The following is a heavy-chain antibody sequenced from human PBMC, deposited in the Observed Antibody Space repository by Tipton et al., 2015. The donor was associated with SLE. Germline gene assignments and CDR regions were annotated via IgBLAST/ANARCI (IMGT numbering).Heavy chain of an antibody. CDR1: GGSISSGGYY. J-gene: IGHJ6*02. Sequence: TLSLTCTVSGGSISSGGYYWSWIRQHPGKGLEWIGYIYYSGSTYYNPSLKSRVTISVDTSKNQFSLKLSSVTAADTAVYYCASSRLELRYYSGMDVWGQGTTVTVSS. CDR2: IYYSGST. V-gene: IGHV4-31*03. CDR3: ASSRLELRYYSGMDV. D-gene: IGHD1-7*01.